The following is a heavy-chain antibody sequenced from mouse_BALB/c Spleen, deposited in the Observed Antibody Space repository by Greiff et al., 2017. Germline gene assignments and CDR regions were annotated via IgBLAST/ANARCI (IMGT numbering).Heavy chain of an antibody. J-gene: IGHJ2*01. V-gene: IGHV2-9*02. CDR2: IWAGGST. Sequence: QVQLQQSGPGLVAPSQSLSITCTVSGFSLTSYGVHWVRQPPGKGLEWLGVIWAGGSTNYNSALMSRLSISKDNSKSQVFLKMNSLQTDDTAMYYCAREGLRRDGWFDYWGQGTTLTVSS. CDR3: AREGLRRDGWFDY. CDR1: GFSLTSYG. D-gene: IGHD2-4*01.